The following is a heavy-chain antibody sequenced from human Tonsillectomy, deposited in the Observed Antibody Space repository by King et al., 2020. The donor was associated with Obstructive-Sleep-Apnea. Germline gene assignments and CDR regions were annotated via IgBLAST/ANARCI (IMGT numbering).Heavy chain of an antibody. CDR1: EYRFTGFW. V-gene: IGHV5-51*01. J-gene: IGHJ6*02. Sequence: VQLVESGAEVKKPGDSLKISCKGSEYRFTGFWIAWVRQMPGKGLEWMGAIFPDDSDTRYRPSFQGQVTISADKSTSTVYLQWSRLKASDTAMYYCARISNYYGSEKEVEAGMDIWGQGTTVSVSS. CDR2: IFPDDSDT. CDR3: ARISNYYGSEKEVEAGMDI. D-gene: IGHD3-10*01.